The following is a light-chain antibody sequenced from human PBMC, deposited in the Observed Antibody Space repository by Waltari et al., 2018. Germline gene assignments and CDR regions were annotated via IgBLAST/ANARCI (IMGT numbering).Light chain of an antibody. CDR3: QQYYSTPLT. CDR2: WAS. J-gene: IGKJ4*01. Sequence: DIVMTQSPDSLAVSLGERATSNCKSSQSVLYSSNNKNYLAWYQQKPGQPPKLLIYWASIRESGVPDRFSVSGSGTDFTLPISSLQADDVAVYYCQQYYSTPLTFGGGTKVEIK. V-gene: IGKV4-1*01. CDR1: QSVLYSSNNKNY.